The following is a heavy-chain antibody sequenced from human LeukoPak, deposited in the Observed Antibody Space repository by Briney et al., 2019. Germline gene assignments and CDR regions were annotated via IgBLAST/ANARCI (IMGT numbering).Heavy chain of an antibody. D-gene: IGHD3-3*01. Sequence: PGGSLRLCCAASGFTFSSYWMSWVRQAPGKGLEWVANIKQDGSEKYYVDSVKGRFTISRDNAKNSLYLQMNSLRAEDTAVYYCARGTPGYDFWSGYYTGYYFDYWGQGTLVTVSS. CDR1: GFTFSSYW. CDR3: ARGTPGYDFWSGYYTGYYFDY. CDR2: IKQDGSEK. V-gene: IGHV3-7*01. J-gene: IGHJ4*02.